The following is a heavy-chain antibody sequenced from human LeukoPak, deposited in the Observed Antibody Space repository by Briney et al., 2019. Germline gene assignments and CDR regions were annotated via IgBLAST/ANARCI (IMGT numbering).Heavy chain of an antibody. V-gene: IGHV4-61*01. CDR3: ARDAESYASGSYTPFDY. J-gene: IGHJ4*02. CDR2: IYYSGSI. CDR1: GGSIRSGSFY. D-gene: IGHD3-10*01. Sequence: SETLSLTCTVSGGSIRSGSFYWSWIRQPPGKGLEWIGYIYYSGSINYNPSLKSRVTISVDPSKNQFSLKLTSVTAADTAVYFCARDAESYASGSYTPFDYWGQGTLVTVSS.